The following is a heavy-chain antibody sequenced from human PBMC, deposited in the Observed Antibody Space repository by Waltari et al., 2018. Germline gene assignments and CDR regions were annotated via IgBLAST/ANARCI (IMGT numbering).Heavy chain of an antibody. J-gene: IGHJ4*02. CDR3: ARAYDFWSGYCLDY. Sequence: QVQLVQSGAEVKKPGASVKVSCKACGYTFPSYDTNRARQATGQGLEWMGWMNPNSGNTGYEQKFQGRVTITRNTSISTAYMELSSLGSEDTAVYYCARAYDFWSGYCLDYWGQGTLVTVSS. CDR1: GYTFPSYD. D-gene: IGHD3-3*01. V-gene: IGHV1-8*03. CDR2: MNPNSGNT.